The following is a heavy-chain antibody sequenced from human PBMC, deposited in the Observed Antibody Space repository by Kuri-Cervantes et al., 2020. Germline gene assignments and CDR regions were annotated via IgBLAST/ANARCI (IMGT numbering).Heavy chain of an antibody. D-gene: IGHD2-8*02. CDR1: GFTFNSYW. CDR3: ARDRAYWVVNGMDV. V-gene: IGHV3-7*01. J-gene: IGHJ6*02. CDR2: IKQDGSEK. Sequence: GESLKISCAASGFTFNSYWMSWVRQAPGKGLEWVANIKQDGSEKYYVDSVKGRFTISRDNAKNSLYLQMNSLRAEDTAVYYCARDRAYWVVNGMDVWGQGTTVTVSS.